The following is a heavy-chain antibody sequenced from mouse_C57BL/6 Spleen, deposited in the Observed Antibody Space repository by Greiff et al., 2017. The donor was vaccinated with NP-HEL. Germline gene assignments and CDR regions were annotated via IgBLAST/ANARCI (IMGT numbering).Heavy chain of an antibody. CDR1: GYTFTDYN. V-gene: IGHV1-22*01. CDR2: INPNNGGT. J-gene: IGHJ3*01. CDR3: AREGGSGYPAWFAY. D-gene: IGHD3-2*02. Sequence: EVQLHQSGPELVKPGASVKMSCKASGYTFTDYNMHWVKQSHGKSLEWIGYINPNNGGTSYNQKFKGKATLTVNKSSSTAYMELRSLTSEDSAVYYCAREGGSGYPAWFAYWGQGTLVTVSA.